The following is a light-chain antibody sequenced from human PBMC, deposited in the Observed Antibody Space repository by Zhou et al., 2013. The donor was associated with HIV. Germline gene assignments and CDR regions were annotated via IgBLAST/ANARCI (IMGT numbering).Light chain of an antibody. Sequence: IVLTQSPATLSVSPGERATLSCRASQNINSYLAWYQQKPGQAPRLLIYDSFNRATDIPARFSGSGSGTDFSLTISSLEPEDFAVYYCQQRRSWPITFGQGTRLEIK. CDR2: DSF. J-gene: IGKJ5*01. CDR3: QQRRSWPIT. CDR1: QNINSY. V-gene: IGKV3-11*01.